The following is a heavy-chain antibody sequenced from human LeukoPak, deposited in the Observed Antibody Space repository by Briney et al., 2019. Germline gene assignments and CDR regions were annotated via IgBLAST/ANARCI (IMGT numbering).Heavy chain of an antibody. CDR2: INPTGGST. CDR1: GYTFTSYF. J-gene: IGHJ3*02. D-gene: IGHD2-21*02. Sequence: GASVKVSCKASGYTFTSYFIHWVRQAPGEGLEWMGIINPTGGSTRYAQKFQGRVTMTRDTSTSTVYMELSSLRSEDTAVYYCARGRATATDGFDIWGQGTTVIVSS. V-gene: IGHV1-46*01. CDR3: ARGRATATDGFDI.